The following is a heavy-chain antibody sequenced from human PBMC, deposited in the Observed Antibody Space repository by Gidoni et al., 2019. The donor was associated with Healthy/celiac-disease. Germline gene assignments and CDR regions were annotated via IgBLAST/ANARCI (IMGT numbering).Heavy chain of an antibody. CDR2: IRYDGSNK. CDR1: GFTFSRYG. V-gene: IGHV3-30*02. J-gene: IGHJ5*02. CDR3: AKDEGRSWELLDKWFDP. D-gene: IGHD1-26*01. Sequence: QVQLVESGGGVVQPGGSLRLSCAASGFTFSRYGMHWVRQAPGKGLEWVAFIRYDGSNKYYADSVKGRFTISRDNSKNTLYLQMNSLRAEDTAVYYCAKDEGRSWELLDKWFDPWGQGTLVTVSS.